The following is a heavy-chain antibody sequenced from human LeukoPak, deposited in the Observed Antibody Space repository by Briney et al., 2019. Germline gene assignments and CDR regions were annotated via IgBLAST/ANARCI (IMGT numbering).Heavy chain of an antibody. CDR2: IIPIFGTA. V-gene: IGHV1-69*13. J-gene: IGHJ4*02. CDR1: GGTFSSYA. D-gene: IGHD3-22*01. Sequence: ASVKVSCKASGGTFSSYAISWVRQAPGQGLEWVGGIIPIFGTANYAQKFQGRVTITADESTSTAYMELSSLRSEDTAVYYCARNRYYYDSSGTYLDYWGQGTLVTVSS. CDR3: ARNRYYYDSSGTYLDY.